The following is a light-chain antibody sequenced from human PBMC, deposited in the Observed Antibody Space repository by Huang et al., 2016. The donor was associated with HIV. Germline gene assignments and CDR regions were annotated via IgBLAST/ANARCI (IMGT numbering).Light chain of an antibody. V-gene: IGKV3-15*01. Sequence: EIVMTQSPATLSVSPGERATLSCRASQSVAKHFAWYQQKPGQAPRLLIYGASTRGTGIPARFSGSGSGTEFTLTISSLQSEDFAVYYCHHYSNWPPTWTFGQGTKVEIK. J-gene: IGKJ1*01. CDR2: GAS. CDR1: QSVAKH. CDR3: HHYSNWPPTWT.